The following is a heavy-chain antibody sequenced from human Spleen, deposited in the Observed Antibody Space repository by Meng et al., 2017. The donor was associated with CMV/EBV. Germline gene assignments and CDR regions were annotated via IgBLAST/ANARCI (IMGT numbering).Heavy chain of an antibody. CDR1: GRYY. J-gene: IGHJ5*02. Sequence: GRYYWSWIRQHPDKGLEWIGYIFYSGGTFYNPSLRGRVSMSVDTSKNQFSLKLSSVTAADTAVYYCARRPQGSCSTTSCYTWFDPRGQGTLVTVSS. V-gene: IGHV4-31*02. D-gene: IGHD2-2*01. CDR2: IFYSGGT. CDR3: ARRPQGSCSTTSCYTWFDP.